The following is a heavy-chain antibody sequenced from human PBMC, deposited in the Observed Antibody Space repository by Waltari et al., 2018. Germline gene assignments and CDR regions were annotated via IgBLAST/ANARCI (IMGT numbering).Heavy chain of an antibody. J-gene: IGHJ4*02. CDR2: IIPIFCTA. Sequence: QVQLVQSGAEVKKPGSSVKVSCKASGGTFSSYALSWVRQAPGQGLEWMGGIIPIFCTANYGQKYQGRVTMTADESTSTAYMELSSLRSEDTAVYYCARDSGCTGGVCEDYFDYWGQGTLVTVSS. CDR1: GGTFSSYA. V-gene: IGHV1-69*13. D-gene: IGHD2-8*02. CDR3: ARDSGCTGGVCEDYFDY.